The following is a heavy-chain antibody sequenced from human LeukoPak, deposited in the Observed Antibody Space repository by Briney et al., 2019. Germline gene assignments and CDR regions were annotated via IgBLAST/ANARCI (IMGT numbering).Heavy chain of an antibody. CDR2: ISNDGNKK. CDR3: ARWRGEYYYDSRGYRGAIDY. CDR1: GFTFDNYA. V-gene: IGHV3-30-3*01. J-gene: IGHJ4*02. Sequence: GGSLRLSCTASGFTFDNYALHWVRQTPAKVLEWVAVISNDGNKKFYTDSVKGRFISSRDNSKNTLSLQMSSLRLEDAAVYYCARWRGEYYYDSRGYRGAIDYWGQGTLVTVSS. D-gene: IGHD3-22*01.